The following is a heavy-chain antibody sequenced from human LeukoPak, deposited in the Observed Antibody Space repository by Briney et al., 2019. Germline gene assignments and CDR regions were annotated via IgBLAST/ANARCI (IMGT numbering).Heavy chain of an antibody. Sequence: GASVKVSCKASGGTFSSYAISWVRQAPGQGLEWMGGIIPIFGTANYAQKFQGRVTITADESTSTAYMELSSLRSEDTAVYYCAATPYYYGSGSYDYWGQGTLVTVSS. D-gene: IGHD3-10*01. CDR2: IIPIFGTA. CDR1: GGTFSSYA. J-gene: IGHJ4*02. CDR3: AATPYYYGSGSYDY. V-gene: IGHV1-69*13.